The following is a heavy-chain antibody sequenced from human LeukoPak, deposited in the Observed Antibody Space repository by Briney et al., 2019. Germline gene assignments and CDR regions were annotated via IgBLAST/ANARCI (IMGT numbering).Heavy chain of an antibody. J-gene: IGHJ6*03. V-gene: IGHV4-34*01. CDR3: ARYNWNYYYYYYMDV. Sequence: SETLSLTCAVYGGSFSGYYWSWIRQPPGKGLEWIGEISHSGSTNYNPSLKSRVTISVDTSKNQFSLKLSSVTAADTAVYYCARYNWNYYYYYYMDVWGKGTTVTVSS. CDR2: ISHSGST. D-gene: IGHD1-20*01. CDR1: GGSFSGYY.